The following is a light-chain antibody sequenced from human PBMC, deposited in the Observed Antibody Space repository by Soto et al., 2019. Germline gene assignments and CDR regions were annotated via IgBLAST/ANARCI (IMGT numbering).Light chain of an antibody. V-gene: IGKV3-15*01. CDR2: GAS. CDR3: QQYDIWPPT. J-gene: IGKJ1*01. Sequence: EIVMTQSPATLSVSPGERATLSCRASQSVSTNLAWFQQKPGQTPRLLFNGASTRATGIPARFTGSGSRTEFILTISSLQSEDFAVYYCQQYDIWPPTFGQGTKVDIK. CDR1: QSVSTN.